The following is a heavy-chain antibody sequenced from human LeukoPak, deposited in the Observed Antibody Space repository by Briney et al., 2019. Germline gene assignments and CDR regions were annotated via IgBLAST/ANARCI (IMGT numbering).Heavy chain of an antibody. CDR2: ISSSSSTI. CDR1: GFTLSSYS. CDR3: ARDRYYDSGIGFDY. V-gene: IGHV3-48*02. D-gene: IGHD3-22*01. J-gene: IGHJ4*02. Sequence: PGGSLRLSCAASGFTLSSYSINWVRQAPGKGLEWVSYISSSSSTIYYADSVKGRFTISRDNAKNSLYLQMNSLRDEDTAVYYCARDRYYDSGIGFDYWGQGTLVTVSS.